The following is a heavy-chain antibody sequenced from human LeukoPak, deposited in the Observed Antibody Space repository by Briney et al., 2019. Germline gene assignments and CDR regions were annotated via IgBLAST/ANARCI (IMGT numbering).Heavy chain of an antibody. CDR3: ARYCTSTTCILRGFDY. D-gene: IGHD2-2*01. CDR2: IYHTGSA. V-gene: IGHV4-38-2*01. CDR1: GYSFTSGHY. J-gene: IGHJ4*02. Sequence: SETPSLTCSVSGYSFTSGHYWGWIRPPPGKGLEWIANIYHTGSAHYNPSLKSRVTISVDTSKNQFSLKLSSVTAADTAVYYCARYCTSTTCILRGFDYWGQGTLVTVSS.